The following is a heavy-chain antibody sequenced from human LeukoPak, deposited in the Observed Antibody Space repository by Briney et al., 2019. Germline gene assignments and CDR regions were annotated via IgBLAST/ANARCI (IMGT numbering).Heavy chain of an antibody. CDR3: ARDHLLSYYDSSGYYDY. V-gene: IGHV1-18*01. D-gene: IGHD3-22*01. Sequence: ASVTVSCKASGYTFTSYGISWVRQAPGQGLEWMGWISAYNGNTNYAQKLQGRVTMTTDTSTSTAYMELRSLRSDDTAVYYCARDHLLSYYDSSGYYDYWGQGTLVTVSS. J-gene: IGHJ4*02. CDR2: ISAYNGNT. CDR1: GYTFTSYG.